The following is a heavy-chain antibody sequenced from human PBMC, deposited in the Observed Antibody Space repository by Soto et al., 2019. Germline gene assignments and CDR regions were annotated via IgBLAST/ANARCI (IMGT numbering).Heavy chain of an antibody. J-gene: IGHJ6*02. CDR3: ARGPGSPRYYNGMDV. D-gene: IGHD3-10*01. Sequence: EVQLVESGGGLVKPGGSLRLSCAASGFTLSNHDMYWVRQGKGKGLEWVSVIGIGGDTYYPGSVKGRFTISRQNAKNSLYLQMNNLRTGDTAVYYCARGPGSPRYYNGMDVWGQGTTVTVSS. V-gene: IGHV3-13*01. CDR1: GFTLSNHD. CDR2: IGIGGDT.